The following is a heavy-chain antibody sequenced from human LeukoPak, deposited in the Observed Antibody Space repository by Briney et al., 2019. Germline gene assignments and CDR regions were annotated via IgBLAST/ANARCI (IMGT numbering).Heavy chain of an antibody. D-gene: IGHD3-22*01. V-gene: IGHV4-39*01. Sequence: PSETLSLTCTVSGGSISSSSYYWGWIRQPPGKGLEWIGSIYYSGGTYYNPPLKSRVTISVDTSKNHFSLKLSSVTAADTAVYYCARHLSGYAIPYYFDYWGQGTLVTVSS. J-gene: IGHJ4*02. CDR2: IYYSGGT. CDR3: ARHLSGYAIPYYFDY. CDR1: GGSISSSSYY.